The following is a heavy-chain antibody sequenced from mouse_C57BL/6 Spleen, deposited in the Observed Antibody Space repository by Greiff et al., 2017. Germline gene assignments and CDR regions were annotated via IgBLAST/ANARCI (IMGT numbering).Heavy chain of an antibody. V-gene: IGHV2-2*01. J-gene: IGHJ2*01. CDR2: RWSGGSP. Sequence: QVQLKQSGPGLVQPSQSLSITCTVSGFSLTSYGVHWVRQSPGKGLEWLGVRWSGGSPDYNAAFISRLSISKDNSKSQVFFKMNSLQADDTAIYYCARKDRGTGIDYWGQGTTLTVSS. CDR1: GFSLTSYG. CDR3: ARKDRGTGIDY. D-gene: IGHD4-1*01.